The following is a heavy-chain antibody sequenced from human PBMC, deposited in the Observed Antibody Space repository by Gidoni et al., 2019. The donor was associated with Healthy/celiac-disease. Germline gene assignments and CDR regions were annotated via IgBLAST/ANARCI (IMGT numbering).Heavy chain of an antibody. V-gene: IGHV4-59*01. CDR3: ARDMWDGIGWGYGMAV. Sequence: QVQLQESGPGLVKPSETLSLTCTVAGGSISTYYWSWIRQPPGKGLEWIGYIYYNGSTNYNPSLKSRVTISVDTSKNQFFLKLSSVTAADTAVYYCARDMWDGIGWGYGMAVWGQGTTVTVSS. J-gene: IGHJ6*02. D-gene: IGHD1-26*01. CDR1: GGSISTYY. CDR2: IYYNGST.